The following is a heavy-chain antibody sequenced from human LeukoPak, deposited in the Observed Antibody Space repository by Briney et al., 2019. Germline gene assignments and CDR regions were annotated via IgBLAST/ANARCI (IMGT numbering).Heavy chain of an antibody. V-gene: IGHV4-34*01. CDR1: GGSFSGYY. J-gene: IGHJ4*02. D-gene: IGHD2-2*02. Sequence: SSETLSLTCAVYGGSFSGYYWSWIRQPPGKGLEWIGEINHSGSTNYNPSLKSRVTISVDTSKNQFSLKLSSVTAADTAVYYCARGGVVVPAAIRFRSSYYFDYWGQGTLVTVSS. CDR3: ARGGVVVPAAIRFRSSYYFDY. CDR2: INHSGST.